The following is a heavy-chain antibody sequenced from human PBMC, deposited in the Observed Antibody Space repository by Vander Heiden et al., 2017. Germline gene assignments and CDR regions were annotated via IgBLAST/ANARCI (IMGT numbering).Heavy chain of an antibody. CDR1: GGSISSSSYY. Sequence: QLQLQESGPGLVKPSETLSLTCTVSGGSISSSSYYWGWIRQPPGKGLEWIGSIYYSGSTYDNPSLKSRVTISVDTSKNQFSLKLRSVTAADTAVYYCASSTSGPFDYWGQGTLVTVSS. CDR3: ASSTSGPFDY. CDR2: IYYSGST. J-gene: IGHJ4*02. D-gene: IGHD6-6*01. V-gene: IGHV4-39*01.